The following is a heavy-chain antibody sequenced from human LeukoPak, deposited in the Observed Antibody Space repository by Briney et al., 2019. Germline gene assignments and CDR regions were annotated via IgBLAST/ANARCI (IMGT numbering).Heavy chain of an antibody. CDR1: GFSLSTNGMC. CDR3: ALMGVGATSGAFDI. Sequence: SGPALVKPTQILTLTCTFSGFSLSTNGMCVSWIRQPPGKALEWLALIDWDDDKYYSTSLKTRLTISKDTSKNQVVLTMTSMDPVDTATYYCALMGVGATSGAFDIWGQGTMVTVSS. J-gene: IGHJ3*02. CDR2: IDWDDDK. D-gene: IGHD1-26*01. V-gene: IGHV2-70*01.